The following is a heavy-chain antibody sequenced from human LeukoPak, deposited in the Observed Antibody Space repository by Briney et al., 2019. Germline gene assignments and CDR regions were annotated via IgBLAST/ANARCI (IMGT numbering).Heavy chain of an antibody. J-gene: IGHJ6*02. V-gene: IGHV4-31*03. CDR3: ARDRYDSYPMDV. CDR1: GDSISSGGYY. D-gene: IGHD3-3*01. CDR2: IYYSGST. Sequence: SETLSLTCTVSGDSISSGGYYWSWIRQHPGKGLEWIGYIYYSGSTYYSPSLKSRATISVDTPKNQFPLNLSSVTAADTAVYYCARDRYDSYPMDVWGQGTTVTVSS.